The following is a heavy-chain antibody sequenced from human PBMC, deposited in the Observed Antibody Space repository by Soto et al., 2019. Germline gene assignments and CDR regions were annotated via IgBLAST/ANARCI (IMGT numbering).Heavy chain of an antibody. D-gene: IGHD6-13*01. Sequence: QVQLVQSGAEVKKPGSSVKVSCKASGGTFSSYAISWVRQAPGQGLEWMGGIIPIFGTANYAQKFQGRVTITADESTSTAYMELSSLRSEDTAVYYCARAGYSSSGNRYYYSGIDVWGQGTTVTVSS. CDR2: IIPIFGTA. CDR3: ARAGYSSSGNRYYYSGIDV. V-gene: IGHV1-69*01. J-gene: IGHJ6*02. CDR1: GGTFSSYA.